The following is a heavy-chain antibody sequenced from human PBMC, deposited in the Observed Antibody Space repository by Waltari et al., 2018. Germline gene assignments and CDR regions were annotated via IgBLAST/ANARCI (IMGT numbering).Heavy chain of an antibody. CDR2: ISGYNGNP. Sequence: HAPLVQSVDEVKKPGPSAKVSCKASGCIFSSHDIRWVRQAPGQGLEWMGWISGYNGNPKYGQKFQGRVTMTTDTSTRTAYLELSGLRSDDTAVYYCARVQWRPGLDVWGQGTTVTVSS. V-gene: IGHV1-18*01. CDR1: GCIFSSHD. CDR3: ARVQWRPGLDV. D-gene: IGHD6-19*01. J-gene: IGHJ6*02.